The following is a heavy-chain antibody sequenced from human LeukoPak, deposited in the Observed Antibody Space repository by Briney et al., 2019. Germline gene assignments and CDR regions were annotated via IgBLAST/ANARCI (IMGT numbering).Heavy chain of an antibody. J-gene: IGHJ6*03. CDR2: IFHGETT. Sequence: SETLSLTCAVSDYSVTSAYYWGWIRQFPGKGLEWIGSIFHGETTYYNPSLESRVTISVDPSKNQFSLRLTSVTAADTAVYYCARSAAAGTVGYYYYYMDVWGKGTTVTVS. CDR3: ARSAAAGTVGYYYYYMDV. CDR1: DYSVTSAYY. D-gene: IGHD6-13*01. V-gene: IGHV4-38-2*01.